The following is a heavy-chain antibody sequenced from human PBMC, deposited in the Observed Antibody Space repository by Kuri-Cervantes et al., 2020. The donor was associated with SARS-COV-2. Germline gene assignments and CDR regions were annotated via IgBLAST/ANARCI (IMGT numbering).Heavy chain of an antibody. V-gene: IGHV4-34*01. D-gene: IGHD4-17*01. CDR3: ARDLGYGDYGFDY. J-gene: IGHJ4*02. CDR1: GGSFSGYY. CDR2: INHRGST. Sequence: SETLSLTGAVYGGSFSGYYWSWIRQPPGKGLEWNGEINHRGSTKYNPSLKSRVTISVDTSKNQFSRKLSSVTAADTAVYYCARDLGYGDYGFDYWGQGTRVTVSS.